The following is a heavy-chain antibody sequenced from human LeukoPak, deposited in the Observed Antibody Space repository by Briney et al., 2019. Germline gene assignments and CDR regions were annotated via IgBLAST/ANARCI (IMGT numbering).Heavy chain of an antibody. CDR1: GFTFSSYA. Sequence: PGGSLRLSCVASGFTFSSYAMSWVRQAPGKGLEWVAVISYDGSNKYYADSVKGRFTISRDNSKNTLYLQMNSLRAEDTAVYYCAKDRMVRGKGEMPDYWGQGTLVTVSS. CDR3: AKDRMVRGKGEMPDY. J-gene: IGHJ4*02. D-gene: IGHD3-10*01. V-gene: IGHV3-30*18. CDR2: ISYDGSNK.